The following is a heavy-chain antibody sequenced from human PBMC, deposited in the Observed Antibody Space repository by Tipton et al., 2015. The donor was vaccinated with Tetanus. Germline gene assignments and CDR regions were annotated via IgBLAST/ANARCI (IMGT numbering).Heavy chain of an antibody. CDR2: ISYSGST. D-gene: IGHD2-15*01. CDR3: ARVLRFSASGGWDDAFDL. J-gene: IGHJ3*01. Sequence: TLSLTCTVSGGSVRGGSYYWNWIRQPPGKGLEWIGYISYSGSTNSNYSLKSRITISQDTSNNQFSLKLTSVTAADTAVYYCARVLRFSASGGWDDAFDLWGQGTLVTVSS. CDR1: GGSVRGGSYY. V-gene: IGHV4-61*01.